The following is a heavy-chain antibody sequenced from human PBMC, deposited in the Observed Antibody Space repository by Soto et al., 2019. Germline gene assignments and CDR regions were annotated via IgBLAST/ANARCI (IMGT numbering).Heavy chain of an antibody. CDR2: VYYRGNT. Sequence: QLQLEESGPGLVKPSETLSLTCTVSDDSIRSSSYYWGWIRQPPGKGLEWIGNVYYRGNTYCNPSLESRVTISVDTSKKQFSLKLSSVTAADTAVYYCARVDSSGSLDYWGLGTLVTVSS. CDR3: ARVDSSGSLDY. J-gene: IGHJ4*02. D-gene: IGHD3-22*01. CDR1: DDSIRSSSYY. V-gene: IGHV4-39*01.